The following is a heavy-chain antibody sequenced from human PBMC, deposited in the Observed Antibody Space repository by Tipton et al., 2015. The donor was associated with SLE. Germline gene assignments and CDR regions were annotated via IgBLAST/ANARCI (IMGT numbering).Heavy chain of an antibody. Sequence: LRLSCTVSGGSISSSSYYWGWIRQPPGKGLEWIGSIYYSGTTNYNPSVKSRVTISVDTSKNQFSLKLSSVTAADTAVYYCARGRLLLDYWGQGTLVTVSS. CDR3: ARGRLLLDY. CDR2: IYYSGTT. CDR1: GGSISSSSYY. J-gene: IGHJ4*02. V-gene: IGHV4-39*07. D-gene: IGHD3-22*01.